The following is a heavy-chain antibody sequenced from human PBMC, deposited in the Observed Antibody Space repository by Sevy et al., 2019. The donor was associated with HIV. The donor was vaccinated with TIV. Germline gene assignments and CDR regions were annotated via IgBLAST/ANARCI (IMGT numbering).Heavy chain of an antibody. CDR1: GFTFSNYG. CDR3: AKDTGSSGYDHYGLDV. Sequence: GGSLRLSCVASGFTFSNYGTHWVRQAPGKGLEWVAITSYNEGGENYADSVKGRFTISRDNSKNTVYPQMYRLTTEDTGVYYCAKDTGSSGYDHYGLDVWGQGTTVTVSS. CDR2: TSYNEGGE. D-gene: IGHD6-19*01. V-gene: IGHV3-30*18. J-gene: IGHJ6*02.